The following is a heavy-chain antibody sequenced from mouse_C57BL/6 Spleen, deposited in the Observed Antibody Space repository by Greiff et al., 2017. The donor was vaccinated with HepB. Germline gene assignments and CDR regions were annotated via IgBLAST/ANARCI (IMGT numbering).Heavy chain of an antibody. CDR1: GYTITDYN. CDR2: INPNNGGT. V-gene: IGHV1-18*01. Sequence: EVQLQQSGPELVKPGASVKIPCKASGYTITDYNMDWVKQSHGKSLEWIGDINPNNGGTIYNQKFKGKATLTVDKSSSTAYMELRSLTSEDTAVYYCARSTMVTKSFDYWGQGTTLTVSS. CDR3: ARSTMVTKSFDY. J-gene: IGHJ2*01. D-gene: IGHD2-1*01.